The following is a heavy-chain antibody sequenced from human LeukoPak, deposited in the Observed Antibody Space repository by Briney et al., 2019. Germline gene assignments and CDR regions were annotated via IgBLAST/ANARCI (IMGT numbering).Heavy chain of an antibody. CDR1: GGTFSSYA. J-gene: IGHJ4*02. CDR3: ARAIWSGYYTLPFDY. V-gene: IGHV1-69*13. Sequence: ASVKVSCKASGGTFSSYAISWVQQAPGQGLEWMGGIIPIFGTANYAQKFQGRVTITADESTSTAYMELSSLRSEDTAVYYCARAIWSGYYTLPFDYWGQGTLVTVSS. CDR2: IIPIFGTA. D-gene: IGHD3-3*01.